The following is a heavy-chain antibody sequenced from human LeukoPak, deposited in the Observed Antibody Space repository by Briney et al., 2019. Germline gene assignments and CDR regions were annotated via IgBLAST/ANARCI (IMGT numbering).Heavy chain of an antibody. CDR3: ARHPYDILTGPSFDY. Sequence: PGGSLRLSCAAFGFTFSSDWMHWVRRAPGKGLVWTSRINRDGRSTTYADSVKGRFSISRDNAKNTLYLQMNSLRAEDTAVYYCARHPYDILTGPSFDYWGQGTLVTVSS. CDR1: GFTFSSDW. D-gene: IGHD3-9*01. CDR2: INRDGRST. J-gene: IGHJ4*02. V-gene: IGHV3-74*01.